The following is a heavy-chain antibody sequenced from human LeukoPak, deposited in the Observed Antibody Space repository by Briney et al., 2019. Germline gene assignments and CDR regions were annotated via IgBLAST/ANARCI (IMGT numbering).Heavy chain of an antibody. V-gene: IGHV3-23*01. D-gene: IGHD1-26*01. Sequence: GGSLRLSCAASGFTFSSYAMSWVRQAPGKGLEWVSSISGSGDSSYYADSVKGRFTISRDNSKNTLYLQMNSLRAEDTAVYYCAKGEGSYHGLDYWGQGTLVTVSS. CDR1: GFTFSSYA. CDR3: AKGEGSYHGLDY. J-gene: IGHJ4*02. CDR2: ISGSGDSS.